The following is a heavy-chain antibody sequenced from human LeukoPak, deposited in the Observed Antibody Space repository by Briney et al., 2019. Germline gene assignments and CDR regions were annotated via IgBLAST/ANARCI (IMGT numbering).Heavy chain of an antibody. CDR3: ARDGARGDDYSEGAFDI. J-gene: IGHJ3*02. CDR2: INPNSGGT. Sequence: ASEKVSFKASGYTFTVYYMHWVRQAPGQGLEWMGWINPNSGGTNYAQKFQGWVTMTRDTSISTAYMELSRLRSDDTAVYYCARDGARGDDYSEGAFDIWGQGTMVTVSS. CDR1: GYTFTVYY. D-gene: IGHD4-11*01. V-gene: IGHV1-2*04.